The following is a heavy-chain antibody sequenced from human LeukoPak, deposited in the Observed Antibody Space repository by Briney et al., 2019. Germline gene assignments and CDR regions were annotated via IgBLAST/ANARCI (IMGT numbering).Heavy chain of an antibody. CDR3: AKSGDDYVWGSYRYFDY. CDR1: GFTVSSNY. Sequence: GGSLRLSCAASGFTVSSNYMGWVRQAPGKGLEWVSAISGSGGGTYYADSVKGRFTISRDNSKNTLYLQMNSLRAEDTAVYYCAKSGDDYVWGSYRYFDYWGQGTLVTVSS. D-gene: IGHD3-16*02. CDR2: ISGSGGGT. V-gene: IGHV3-23*01. J-gene: IGHJ4*02.